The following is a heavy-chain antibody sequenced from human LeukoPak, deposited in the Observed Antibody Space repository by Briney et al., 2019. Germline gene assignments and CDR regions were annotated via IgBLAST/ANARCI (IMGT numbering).Heavy chain of an antibody. J-gene: IGHJ4*02. CDR3: ARGNTITGDTSFDY. D-gene: IGHD7-27*01. Sequence: GGSLRLSCAASGFTFSSYAMHWVRQAPGKGLEWVAVISYDGSNKYYADSVKGRFTISRDNSKNTLYLQMNSLRAEDTAVYYCARGNTITGDTSFDYWGQGTLVTVSS. V-gene: IGHV3-30*04. CDR1: GFTFSSYA. CDR2: ISYDGSNK.